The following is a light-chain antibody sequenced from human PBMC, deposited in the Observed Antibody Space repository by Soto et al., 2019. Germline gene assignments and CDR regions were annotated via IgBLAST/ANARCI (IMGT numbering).Light chain of an antibody. CDR3: LQAASFPIT. CDR1: QGVSTW. J-gene: IGKJ5*01. Sequence: DIQMTQSPSSESASVGDRVTITCRASQGVSTWLAWYQQKPGKAPNLLIYTASSLQSGVPSRFSGSGSGTDFTLTINGLQPEDFATYYCLQAASFPITFGQGTRLEIK. CDR2: TAS. V-gene: IGKV1-12*01.